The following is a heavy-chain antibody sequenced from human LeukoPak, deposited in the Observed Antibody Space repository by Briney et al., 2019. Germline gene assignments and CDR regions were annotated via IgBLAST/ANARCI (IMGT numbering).Heavy chain of an antibody. CDR3: ARTARVFDR. V-gene: IGHV4-4*08. CDR1: DDSMSSYY. D-gene: IGHD2-21*02. Sequence: PSETLSLTCTVSDDSMSSYYWSWIRQPPGKALECIGYIYTSGDTNSSPSLNGRVTMSLDMSNKQFSLHLRSVTAADTAVYFCARTARVFDRWGQGLLVTVSS. J-gene: IGHJ4*02. CDR2: IYTSGDT.